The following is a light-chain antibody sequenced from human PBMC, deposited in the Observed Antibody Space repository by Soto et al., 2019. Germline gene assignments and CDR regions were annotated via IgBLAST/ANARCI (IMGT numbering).Light chain of an antibody. J-gene: IGKJ1*01. CDR3: QQYSNWPET. CDR1: QSVSSN. CDR2: DAS. V-gene: IGKV3-15*01. Sequence: EIVMTQSPATLSVSPGERATLSCRASQSVSSNLAWYQQKVGQAPRLLIYDASTRATGVPARFSGSGSGTEVTLTISSLQSEDFAVYYCQQYSNWPETFGQGTKVEIK.